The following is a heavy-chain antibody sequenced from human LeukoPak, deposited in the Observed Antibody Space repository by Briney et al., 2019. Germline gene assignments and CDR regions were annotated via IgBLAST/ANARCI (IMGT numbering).Heavy chain of an antibody. D-gene: IGHD1-26*01. J-gene: IGHJ3*02. CDR2: IIPIFGTA. CDR1: GGTFSSYA. V-gene: IGHV1-69*13. Sequence: SVTVSCTASGGTFSSYAISWVRQAPGQGLEWMGGIIPIFGTANYAQKFQGRVTITADESTSTAYMELSSLRSEDTAVYYCARARIVGAAYDAFDIWGQGTMVTVSS. CDR3: ARARIVGAAYDAFDI.